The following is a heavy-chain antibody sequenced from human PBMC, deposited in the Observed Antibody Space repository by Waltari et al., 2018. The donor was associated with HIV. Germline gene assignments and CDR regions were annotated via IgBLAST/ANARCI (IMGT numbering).Heavy chain of an antibody. CDR2: ISGRGGST. CDR1: GLTFGTYA. V-gene: IGHV3-23*01. J-gene: IGHJ5*02. Sequence: VQPLGSGGGLIQPGRSLVLSCAAFGLTFGTYAMNWGRQAPGKGLEWVSAISGRGGSTHYADSVKGRFSIARDNSKNTLYLQMNSLRPEDTAIYYCAKGGRAVAGNWFDPWGQGTLVTVSS. CDR3: AKGGRAVAGNWFDP. D-gene: IGHD6-19*01.